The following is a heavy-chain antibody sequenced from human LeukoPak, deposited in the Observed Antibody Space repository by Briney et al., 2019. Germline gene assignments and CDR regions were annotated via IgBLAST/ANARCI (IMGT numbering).Heavy chain of an antibody. CDR2: IHTGGST. D-gene: IGHD5-18*01. Sequence: SQTLSLTCTVSGGSISSGGQYWSWIRQAAGKGLEWIGRIHTGGSTNYNPSLKSRVTISVDTSKNQFSLKLSSVTAADTAVYYCAREGGYSYGDAPLHFDYWGQGTLVTVSS. J-gene: IGHJ4*02. V-gene: IGHV4-61*02. CDR3: AREGGYSYGDAPLHFDY. CDR1: GGSISSGGQY.